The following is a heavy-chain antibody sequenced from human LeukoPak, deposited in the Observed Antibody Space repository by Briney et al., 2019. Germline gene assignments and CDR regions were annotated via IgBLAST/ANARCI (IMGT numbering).Heavy chain of an antibody. D-gene: IGHD3-22*01. CDR2: ISSSGSTI. V-gene: IGHV3-48*03. CDR3: ARDVSSGYYYGYFDY. J-gene: IGHJ4*02. Sequence: GGSLRLSCAASGFSFSRYAMNWVRQAPEKGLEWVSYISSSGSTIYYADSVKGRFTISRDNAKNSLYLQMNSLRAEDTAVYYCARDVSSGYYYGYFDYWGQGTLVTVSS. CDR1: GFSFSRYA.